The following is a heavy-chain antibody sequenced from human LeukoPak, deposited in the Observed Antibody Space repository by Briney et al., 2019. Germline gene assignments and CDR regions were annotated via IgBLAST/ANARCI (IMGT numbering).Heavy chain of an antibody. Sequence: SGTLSLTCAASGGSISSSNWWSWVRQPPGKGLEWIGEIYHSGSTNYNPSLKSRVTISVDKSKNQFSLKLSSVTAADTAVYYCARVRVVTPHYFDYWGQGTLVTVSS. CDR1: GGSISSSNW. CDR2: IYHSGST. V-gene: IGHV4-4*02. CDR3: ARVRVVTPHYFDY. D-gene: IGHD4-23*01. J-gene: IGHJ4*02.